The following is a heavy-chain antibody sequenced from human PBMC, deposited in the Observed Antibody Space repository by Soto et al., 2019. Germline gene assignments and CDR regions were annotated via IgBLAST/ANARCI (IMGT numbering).Heavy chain of an antibody. CDR2: ISGSGGST. CDR1: GFTFSSYA. Sequence: PGGSLRLSCAASGFTFSSYAMSWVRQAPGKGLEWVSAISGSGGSTYYADSVKGRFTISRDNSKNTLYLQMNSLRAEDTAVYYCAKVATYCGGDCYPRSFSWFDPWGQGTLVTVSS. D-gene: IGHD2-21*02. V-gene: IGHV3-23*01. J-gene: IGHJ5*02. CDR3: AKVATYCGGDCYPRSFSWFDP.